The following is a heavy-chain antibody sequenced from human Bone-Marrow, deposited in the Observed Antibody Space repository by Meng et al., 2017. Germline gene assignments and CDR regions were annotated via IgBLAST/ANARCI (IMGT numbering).Heavy chain of an antibody. Sequence: QAQLQESGPGLVKPSQTLSLTCTVSGGSISSGNHYWSWIRQHPGKGLEYIGYIYYSGSTYYNPSLKSRVIISVDTSKNQFSLRLNSVTAADTAVYYCASLYGDSSVWYLDLWGRGTLVTVSS. J-gene: IGHJ2*01. V-gene: IGHV4-31*03. CDR1: GGSISSGNHY. CDR3: ASLYGDSSVWYLDL. D-gene: IGHD4-17*01. CDR2: IYYSGST.